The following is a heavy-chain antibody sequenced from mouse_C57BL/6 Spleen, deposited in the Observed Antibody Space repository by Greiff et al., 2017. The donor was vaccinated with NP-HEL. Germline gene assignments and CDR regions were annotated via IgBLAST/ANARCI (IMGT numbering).Heavy chain of an antibody. CDR1: GYTFTSYW. CDR3: ARSLYYYGSSHYFDY. D-gene: IGHD1-1*01. J-gene: IGHJ2*01. V-gene: IGHV1-52*01. Sequence: VQLQQPGAELVRPGSSVKLSCKASGYTFTSYWMHWVKQRPIQGLEWIGNIDPSDSETHYNQKFKDKATLTVDKSSSTAYMQLSSLTSEDSAVYYCARSLYYYGSSHYFDYWGQGTTLTVSS. CDR2: IDPSDSET.